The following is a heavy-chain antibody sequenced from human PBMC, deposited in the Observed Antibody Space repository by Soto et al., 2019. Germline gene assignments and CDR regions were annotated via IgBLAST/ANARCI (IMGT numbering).Heavy chain of an antibody. Sequence: PSETLSLTCTVSGGSISSSSYYWSWIRQPPGKGLEWIGSIYYSGSTYYNPSLKIRVTISVDTSKNQFSLKLISVTAADAYVYWSGYQRLTRSFHFDYWGQGTLVTVSS. CDR3: GYQRLTRSFHFDY. CDR2: IYYSGST. J-gene: IGHJ4*02. V-gene: IGHV4-39*01. D-gene: IGHD3-9*01. CDR1: GGSISSSSYY.